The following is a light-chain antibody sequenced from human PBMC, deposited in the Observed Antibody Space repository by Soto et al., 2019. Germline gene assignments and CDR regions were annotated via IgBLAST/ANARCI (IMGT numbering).Light chain of an antibody. J-gene: IGKJ1*01. V-gene: IGKV3-15*01. Sequence: EIVMTQSPATLSVSPGERATLSCRASQSVSSNLAWYQQKPGQAPRLLIYGASARATGIPARFSGSGSGTESTLTISSLQSEDFAVYYCQQYNNWPPCTFGQGTKVEIK. CDR2: GAS. CDR3: QQYNNWPPCT. CDR1: QSVSSN.